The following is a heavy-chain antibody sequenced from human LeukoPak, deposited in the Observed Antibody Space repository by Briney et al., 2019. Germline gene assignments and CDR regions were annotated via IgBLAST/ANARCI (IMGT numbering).Heavy chain of an antibody. Sequence: SETLSLTCTVSGGSISSSSYYWGWIRQPPGKGLEWIGSIYYSGSTYYNPSLKSRVTISVDTSKNQFSPKLSSVTAADTAVYYCARATGYSSGWYVSGFDYWGQGTQVTVSS. CDR1: GGSISSSSYY. CDR3: ARATGYSSGWYVSGFDY. CDR2: IYYSGST. V-gene: IGHV4-39*07. J-gene: IGHJ4*02. D-gene: IGHD6-19*01.